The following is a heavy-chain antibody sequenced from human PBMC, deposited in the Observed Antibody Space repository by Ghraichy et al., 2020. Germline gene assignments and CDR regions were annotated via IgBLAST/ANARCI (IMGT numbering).Heavy chain of an antibody. D-gene: IGHD3-3*01. CDR3: ARANYDFWSASNYYYGMDV. Sequence: LSLTCAASGFTFSNYSMNWVRQAPGKGLEWISYINFTGSTTYYADSVKGRFSISRDNAKNSLYLQMNSLRDEDAAVYYCARANYDFWSASNYYYGMDVCGQGTTVTVSS. V-gene: IGHV3-48*02. CDR2: INFTGSTT. J-gene: IGHJ6*02. CDR1: GFTFSNYS.